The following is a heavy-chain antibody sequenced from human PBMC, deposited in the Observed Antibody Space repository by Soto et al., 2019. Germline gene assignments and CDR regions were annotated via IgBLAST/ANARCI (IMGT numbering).Heavy chain of an antibody. V-gene: IGHV4-59*01. CDR2: IYYSGST. CDR1: GDSISSNY. D-gene: IGHD2-8*02. CDR3: ARDLVGDYYYYGMDV. J-gene: IGHJ6*02. Sequence: SETLSPTCTVSGDSISSNYWSWVRQPPGKGLEWIGYIYYSGSTNYNPSLKSRVTISVDTSKNQFSLKLSSVTAADTAVYYCARDLVGDYYYYGMDVWGQGTTVTVSS.